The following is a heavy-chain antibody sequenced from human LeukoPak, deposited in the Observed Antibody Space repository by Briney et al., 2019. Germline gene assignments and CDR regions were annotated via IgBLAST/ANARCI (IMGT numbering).Heavy chain of an antibody. CDR2: TYSGGRT. CDR3: ARVYDYVWGGTPVGAFDI. V-gene: IGHV3-53*01. D-gene: IGHD3-16*01. Sequence: GGSLRLSCAASGFTVSTNYITWVRQAPGKGLEWVSVTYSGGRTYYADSVKGRFTISRDNAKNSLYLQMNSLRAEDTAVYYCARVYDYVWGGTPVGAFDIWGQGTMVTVSS. J-gene: IGHJ3*02. CDR1: GFTVSTNY.